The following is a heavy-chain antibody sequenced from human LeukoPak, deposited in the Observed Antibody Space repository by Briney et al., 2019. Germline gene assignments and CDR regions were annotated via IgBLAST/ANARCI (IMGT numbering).Heavy chain of an antibody. J-gene: IGHJ4*02. V-gene: IGHV3-7*04. CDR1: GFTFSSYA. Sequence: GGSLRLSCAASGFTFSSYAMSWVRQAPGKGLEWVATIKQDGSEKYYVDSVKGRFTISRDNAKNSLFLQMNSLRAEGTAVYYCARGGWAFDFWGQGTLVTVSS. D-gene: IGHD6-19*01. CDR3: ARGGWAFDF. CDR2: IKQDGSEK.